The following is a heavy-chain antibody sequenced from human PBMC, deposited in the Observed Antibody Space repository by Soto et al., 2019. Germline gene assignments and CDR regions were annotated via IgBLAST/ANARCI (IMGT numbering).Heavy chain of an antibody. J-gene: IGHJ4*02. CDR3: TRRFSDGWYSDY. Sequence: QVQLVESGGGVVQPGRSLRLSCAASGFTFSGYGMHWVRQAPGKGLERVAVVWYDGSNENYADSVKGRFTISRDNSKHTLYLQMNSLRAEDTAVYYCTRRFSDGWYSDYWGQGTLVTVSS. CDR2: VWYDGSNE. D-gene: IGHD6-19*01. V-gene: IGHV3-33*01. CDR1: GFTFSGYG.